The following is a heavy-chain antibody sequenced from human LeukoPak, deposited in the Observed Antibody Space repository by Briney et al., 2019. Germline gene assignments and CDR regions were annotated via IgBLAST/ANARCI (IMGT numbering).Heavy chain of an antibody. CDR3: AKAIEPRAGARPYGMDV. CDR2: ISGDGNRI. V-gene: IGHV3-43*02. CDR1: GFTFDDFA. D-gene: IGHD6-13*01. Sequence: GGSLRLSCAASGFTFDDFAMHWVRQGPGKGLEWVSLISGDGNRIHYADSVKGRFTISRDNSKNSLYLQMNSLRTEDTALYYCAKAIEPRAGARPYGMDVWGQGTTVTVSS. J-gene: IGHJ6*02.